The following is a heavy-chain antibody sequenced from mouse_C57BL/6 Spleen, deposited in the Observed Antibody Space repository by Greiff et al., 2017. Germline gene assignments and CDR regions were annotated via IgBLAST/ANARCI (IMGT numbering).Heavy chain of an antibody. CDR2: INPNNGGT. V-gene: IGHV1-18*01. Sequence: VQLKQSGPELVKPGASVKIPCKASGYTFTDYNMDWVKQSHGKSLEWIGEINPNNGGTIYNQKFKGKATLTVDKSSSTAYMELRSLTSEDTAVYYCARRDWFAYWGQGTLVTVSA. CDR3: ARRDWFAY. J-gene: IGHJ3*01. CDR1: GYTFTDYN.